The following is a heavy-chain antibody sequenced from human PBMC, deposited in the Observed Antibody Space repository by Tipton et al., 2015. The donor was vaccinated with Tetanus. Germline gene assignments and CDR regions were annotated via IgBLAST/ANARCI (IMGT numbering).Heavy chain of an antibody. CDR3: AVLNYDFWSGPHDAFDI. V-gene: IGHV4-34*01. Sequence: GLVKPSETLSLTCAVYGGSFSGYYWSWIRQPPGKGLEWIGEINHSGSTNYNPSLKSRVTISVDTSKNQFSLKLSSVAAADTAVYYCAVLNYDFWSGPHDAFDIWGQGTMVTVSS. D-gene: IGHD3-3*01. CDR1: GGSFSGYY. CDR2: INHSGST. J-gene: IGHJ3*02.